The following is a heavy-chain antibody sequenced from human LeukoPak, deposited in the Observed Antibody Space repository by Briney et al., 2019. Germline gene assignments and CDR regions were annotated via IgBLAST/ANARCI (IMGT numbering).Heavy chain of an antibody. J-gene: IGHJ4*02. CDR1: GGSISSYY. CDR3: ARDASIAARMAY. V-gene: IGHV4-59*01. D-gene: IGHD6-6*01. CDR2: IYYSEST. Sequence: SETLSLTCTVSGGSISSYYWSWIRQPPGKGLEWIGYIYYSESTNYNPSLKSRVTISVDTSKNQFSLKLSSVTAADTAVYYCARDASIAARMAYWGQGTLVTVSS.